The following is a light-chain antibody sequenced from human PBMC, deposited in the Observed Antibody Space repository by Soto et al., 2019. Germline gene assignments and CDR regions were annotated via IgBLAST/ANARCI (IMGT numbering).Light chain of an antibody. CDR1: SSDVGGYNY. CDR3: SSYTSSTTRRL. CDR2: DVR. Sequence: QSALTQPASVSGSPGQSITISCTGTSSDVGGYNYVSWYQHHPGKAPKLMIYDVRNRPSGVSNRFSGSKSGNTASLTISGLQAEDEADYYCSSYTSSTTRRLFSGGTKVTVL. V-gene: IGLV2-14*03. J-gene: IGLJ2*01.